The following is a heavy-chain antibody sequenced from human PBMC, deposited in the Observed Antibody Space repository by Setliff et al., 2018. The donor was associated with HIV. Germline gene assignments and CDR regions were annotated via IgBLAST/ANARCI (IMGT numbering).Heavy chain of an antibody. V-gene: IGHV4-61*09. CDR1: GGSTTTESYY. CDR2: IYTGGST. J-gene: IGHJ3*02. D-gene: IGHD3-10*01. Sequence: SETLSLTCTVSGGSTTTESYYWIWIRQAAGKGLEHIGHIYTGGSTNYNPSLKSRVVISVDTSKNQFSLNLSSVTAADTAVYYCARHRRPLGNYRDAVDIWGQGTMVTVSS. CDR3: ARHRRPLGNYRDAVDI.